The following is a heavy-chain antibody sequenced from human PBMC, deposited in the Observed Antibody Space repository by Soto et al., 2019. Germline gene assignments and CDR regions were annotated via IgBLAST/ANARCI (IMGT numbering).Heavy chain of an antibody. CDR2: ISSSGSTI. CDR1: GFTFSDYY. D-gene: IGHD4-17*01. V-gene: IGHV3-11*01. CDR3: ARDKPDYGVHYYYGMDV. J-gene: IGHJ6*04. Sequence: QVQLVESGGGLVKPGGSLRLSCAASGFTFSDYYMSWIRQAPGKGLEWVSYISSSGSTIYYADSVKGRFTISRDNAKNSLYLQMNSLRAEDPAVYYCARDKPDYGVHYYYGMDVWGKGTPVTASS.